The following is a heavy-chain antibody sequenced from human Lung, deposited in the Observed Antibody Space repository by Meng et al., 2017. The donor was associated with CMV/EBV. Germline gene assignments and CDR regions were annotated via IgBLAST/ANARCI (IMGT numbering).Heavy chain of an antibody. CDR3: AREGRRSGYDNWFDP. Sequence: STYTFTGYYMHWVRQAPGQGLEWMGWINPNSGDTNYAQKFQGRVIMTRDTSISTAYMELGRLTSDDTAVYYCAREGRRSGYDNWFDPWGQGTLVTVSS. V-gene: IGHV1-2*02. J-gene: IGHJ5*02. D-gene: IGHD3-22*01. CDR1: TYTFTGYY. CDR2: INPNSGDT.